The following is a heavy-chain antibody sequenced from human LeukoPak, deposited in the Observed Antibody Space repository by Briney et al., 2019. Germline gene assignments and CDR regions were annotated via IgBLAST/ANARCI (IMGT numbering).Heavy chain of an antibody. V-gene: IGHV1-8*01. CDR3: ARDSYGSGSRP. D-gene: IGHD3-10*01. CDR1: VYTFTSYD. J-gene: IGHJ5*02. Sequence: GASVTVSFKASVYTFTSYDINWVRQATGQGLEWMGWMNPNSGNTGYAQKFQGRVTMTRNTSISTAYMELSSLRSEDTAVYYCARDSYGSGSRPWGQGTLVTVSS. CDR2: MNPNSGNT.